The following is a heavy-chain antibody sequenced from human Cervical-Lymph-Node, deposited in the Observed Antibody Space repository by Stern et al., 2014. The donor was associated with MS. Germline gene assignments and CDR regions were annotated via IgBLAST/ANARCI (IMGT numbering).Heavy chain of an antibody. D-gene: IGHD3-22*01. CDR1: GGTFSSYA. J-gene: IGHJ4*02. V-gene: IGHV1-69*01. CDR3: AREGHYYDSSGYYYDY. CDR2: IIPIFGTA. Sequence: QEQLVESGAEVKKPGSSVKVSCKASGGTFSSYAISWVRQAPGQGLEWMGGIIPIFGTANYAQKFQGRVTIPADESTSTAYMELSSLRSEDTAVYYCAREGHYYDSSGYYYDYWGQGTLVTVSS.